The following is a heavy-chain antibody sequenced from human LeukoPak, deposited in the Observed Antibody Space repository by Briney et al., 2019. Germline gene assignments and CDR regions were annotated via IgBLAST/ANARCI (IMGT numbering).Heavy chain of an antibody. CDR1: GYTFTSSG. V-gene: IGHV1-18*01. D-gene: IGHD6-13*01. Sequence: ASVKVSCKASGYTFTSSGISWVRQAPGQGLEWMGWISAYNGNTNYAQKLQGRVTMTTDTSTSTAYTELRSLRSDDTAVYYCARDMYSSSWSAAFDIWGQGTMVTVSS. CDR2: ISAYNGNT. CDR3: ARDMYSSSWSAAFDI. J-gene: IGHJ3*02.